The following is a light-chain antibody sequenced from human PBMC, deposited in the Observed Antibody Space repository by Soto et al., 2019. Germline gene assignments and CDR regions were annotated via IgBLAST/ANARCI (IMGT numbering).Light chain of an antibody. J-gene: IGKJ1*01. CDR1: QGISSY. Sequence: DIQLTQSPSFLSASVGDRITITCRASQGISSYLAWYQQKPGKAPKLLIYAASTLQSGVPLRFSGSGSGTSFTLTISSLQPEDFATYYCQQYYSYPRTFGQGTKVDIK. V-gene: IGKV1-9*01. CDR3: QQYYSYPRT. CDR2: AAS.